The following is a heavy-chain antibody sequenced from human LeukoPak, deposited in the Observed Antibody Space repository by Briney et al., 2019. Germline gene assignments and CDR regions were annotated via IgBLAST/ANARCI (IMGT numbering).Heavy chain of an antibody. D-gene: IGHD3-10*01. Sequence: AGGSLRLSCAASGFTFSSYSMNWVRQAPGKGLEWVSYISSSSSTIYYADSVKGRFTISRDNAKNSLYLQMNSLRAEDTAVYYCAKDSDFMVRGSLENYYYMDVWGKGTTVTISS. CDR2: ISSSSSTI. CDR1: GFTFSSYS. CDR3: AKDSDFMVRGSLENYYYMDV. V-gene: IGHV3-48*01. J-gene: IGHJ6*03.